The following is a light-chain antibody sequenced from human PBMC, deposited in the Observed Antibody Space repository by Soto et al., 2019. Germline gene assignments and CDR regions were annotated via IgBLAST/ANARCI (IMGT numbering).Light chain of an antibody. CDR2: LNSDGSH. V-gene: IGLV4-69*01. Sequence: QPVLTQSPSASASLGASVKLTCTLSSGHSSYAIAWHQQQPEKGPRYLMKLNSDGSHSKGDVIPDRFSGSSSGAERYLTISSLQSEDEADYSCQTWGTGLLVFGGGTKLTVL. J-gene: IGLJ3*02. CDR1: SGHSSYA. CDR3: QTWGTGLLV.